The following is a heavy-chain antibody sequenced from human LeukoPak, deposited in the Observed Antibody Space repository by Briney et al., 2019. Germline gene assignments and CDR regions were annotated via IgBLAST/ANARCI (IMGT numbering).Heavy chain of an antibody. CDR1: GFTFSGYS. Sequence: GGSLRLSCAASGFTFSGYSMNWVRQAPGKGLEWVSSISSSSSYIYYADSVKGRFTISRDNAKNSLYLQMNSLRAEDTAVYYCARPRYTAAYDLWGQGTMVTVSS. J-gene: IGHJ3*01. CDR3: ARPRYTAAYDL. D-gene: IGHD3-16*02. CDR2: ISSSSSYI. V-gene: IGHV3-21*01.